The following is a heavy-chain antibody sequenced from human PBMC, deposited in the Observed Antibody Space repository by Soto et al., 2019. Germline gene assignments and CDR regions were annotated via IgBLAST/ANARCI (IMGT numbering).Heavy chain of an antibody. CDR3: AQRLRDYGLGRERATYFDP. V-gene: IGHV2-5*02. J-gene: IGHJ5*02. D-gene: IGHD3-10*01. CDR2: IYWDDDK. CDR1: GFSLSTTGVG. Sequence: QITLKESGPTLVRPTQTLTLTCTFSGFSLSTTGVGVGWIRQPPGKALEWLALIYWDDDKRYSPSLKSSLTIPKATSKTEVILTLTNMDPVDTATYYFAQRLRDYGLGRERATYFDPWGHGTLVTVSS.